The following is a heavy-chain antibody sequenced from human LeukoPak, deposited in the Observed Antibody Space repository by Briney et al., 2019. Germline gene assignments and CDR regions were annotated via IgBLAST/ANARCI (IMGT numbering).Heavy chain of an antibody. J-gene: IGHJ3*02. V-gene: IGHV3-11*01. CDR1: GFTFSDYY. D-gene: IGHD6-13*01. CDR3: ARVRRGSSSNDAFDI. CDR2: ISSSGSTI. Sequence: GGSLRLSCAASGFTFSDYYMSWIRQAPGKGLEWVSYISSSGSTIYYADSVKGRFTISRDNAKNSLYLQMNSLRAEDTAVYYCARVRRGSSSNDAFDIWGQGTMVTVSS.